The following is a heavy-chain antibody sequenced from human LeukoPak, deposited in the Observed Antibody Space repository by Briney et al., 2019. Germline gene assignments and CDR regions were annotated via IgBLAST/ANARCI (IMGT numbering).Heavy chain of an antibody. V-gene: IGHV4-34*01. CDR3: ARVRYDSSGYYFDY. CDR1: GGSFSGYY. D-gene: IGHD3-22*01. Sequence: SETLSLTCAVYGGSFSGYYWSWIRQPPGKGLEWIGYIYHSGSTYYNPSLKSRVTISVDRSKNQFSLKLSSVTAADTAVYYCARVRYDSSGYYFDYWGQGTLVTVSS. J-gene: IGHJ4*02. CDR2: IYHSGST.